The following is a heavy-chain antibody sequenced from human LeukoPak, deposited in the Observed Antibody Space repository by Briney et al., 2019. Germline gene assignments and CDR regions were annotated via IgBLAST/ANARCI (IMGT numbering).Heavy chain of an antibody. V-gene: IGHV4-59*11. CDR2: IYYSGST. J-gene: IGHJ6*03. Sequence: SETLSLTCTVSGGSISSHYWSWIRQPPGKGLEWIGYIYYSGSTNYNPSLKSRVTISVDTSKNQFSLKLSSVTDADTAVYYCAREIVVVNHYYMDVWGKGTTVTVSS. D-gene: IGHD3-22*01. CDR3: AREIVVVNHYYMDV. CDR1: GGSISSHY.